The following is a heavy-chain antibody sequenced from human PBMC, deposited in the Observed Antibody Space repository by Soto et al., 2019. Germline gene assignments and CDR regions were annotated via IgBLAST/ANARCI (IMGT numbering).Heavy chain of an antibody. V-gene: IGHV3-9*01. D-gene: IGHD2-2*01. CDR1: GFTFDDYA. J-gene: IGHJ5*02. Sequence: EVQLVESGGGLVQPGRSLRLSCAASGFTFDDYAMHWVRQAPGKGLEWVSGISWNSGSIGYADSVKGRFTISRDNAKNSLYLQMNSLRAEDTALYYCAKDIGVGSTSWNNWFDPWGQGTLVTVSS. CDR3: AKDIGVGSTSWNNWFDP. CDR2: ISWNSGSI.